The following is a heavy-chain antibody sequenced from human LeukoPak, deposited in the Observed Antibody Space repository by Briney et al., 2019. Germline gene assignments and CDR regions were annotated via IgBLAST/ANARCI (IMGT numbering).Heavy chain of an antibody. CDR2: IYPGDSDT. D-gene: IGHD4-11*01. Sequence: GESLKISCQVSGYTFTSYWIAWVRQMPGKGLEWMGIIYPGDSDTRYSPSFQGQVTISADKSISTAYLQWSSLKASDTAMYYCARLLSNYFFFDYWGQGTLVTVSS. CDR3: ARLLSNYFFFDY. CDR1: GYTFTSYW. J-gene: IGHJ4*02. V-gene: IGHV5-51*01.